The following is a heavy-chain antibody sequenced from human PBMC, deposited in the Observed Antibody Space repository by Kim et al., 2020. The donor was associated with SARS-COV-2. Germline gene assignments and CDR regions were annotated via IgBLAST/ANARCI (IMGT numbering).Heavy chain of an antibody. CDR1: GFSVSNYY. Sequence: GGSLRLSCAASGFSVSNYYLNWVRQAPGKGLEWVSVIYSGGSTQFSADSVKGLFTSSSDTAKKPVLQMMSIRIDETTAFYCCAGALVICWDDGTL. D-gene: IGHD3-16*02. V-gene: IGHV3-53*01. J-gene: IGHJ4*03. CDR3: CAGALVIC. CDR2: IYSGGST.